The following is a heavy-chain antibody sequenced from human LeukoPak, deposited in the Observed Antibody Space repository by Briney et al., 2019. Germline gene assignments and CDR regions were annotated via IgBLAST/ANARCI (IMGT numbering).Heavy chain of an antibody. CDR1: GFNFSIYW. CDR2: IKEDGSEK. Sequence: PGGSLRLSCTASGFNFSIYWMTWVRQTPRKGLEWVANIKEDGSEKYYLDSVEGRFTISRDNAKRSLYLQMNRLRAEDAAVYYCARAGKTFYDSWGHRTLVAVSS. J-gene: IGHJ5*01. V-gene: IGHV3-7*01. D-gene: IGHD2/OR15-2a*01. CDR3: ARAGKTFYDS.